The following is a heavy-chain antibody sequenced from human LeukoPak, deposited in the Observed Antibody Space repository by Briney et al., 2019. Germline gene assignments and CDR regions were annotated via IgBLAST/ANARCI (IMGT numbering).Heavy chain of an antibody. V-gene: IGHV4-59*08. CDR2: IYYSGST. CDR3: ARRAGRGPYNWFDP. D-gene: IGHD3-10*01. J-gene: IGHJ5*02. Sequence: TSETLSFTCTVSGGSISSYYWSWIRQPPGKGLEWIGYIYYSGSTNYNPSLKSRVTISVDTSKNQFSLKLSSVTAADTAVYYCARRAGRGPYNWFDPWGQGTLVTVSS. CDR1: GGSISSYY.